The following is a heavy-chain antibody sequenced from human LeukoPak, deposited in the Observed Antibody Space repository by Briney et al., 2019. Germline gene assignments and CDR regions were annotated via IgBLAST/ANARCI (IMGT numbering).Heavy chain of an antibody. V-gene: IGHV4-34*01. D-gene: IGHD3-22*01. J-gene: IGHJ4*02. Sequence: SETLSLTCAVYGGSFSGYYWGWIRQPPGKGLEWIGEINHSGSTNYNPSLKSRVTISVDTSKNQFSLKLSSVTAADTAVYYCARGGVRYYDSKDLLDYWGQGTLVTASS. CDR1: GGSFSGYY. CDR3: ARGGVRYYDSKDLLDY. CDR2: INHSGST.